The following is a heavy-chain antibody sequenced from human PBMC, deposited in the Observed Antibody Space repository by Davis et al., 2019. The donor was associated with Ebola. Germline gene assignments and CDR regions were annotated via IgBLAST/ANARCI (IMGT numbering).Heavy chain of an antibody. D-gene: IGHD6-6*01. CDR1: GFTFDDYA. Sequence: GGSLRLSCAASGFTFDDYAMHWVRQAPGKGLEWVSVIYSGGSTYYADSVKGRFTISRDNSKNTLYLQMNSLRAEDTAVYYCARAGAARPHYYYYGMDVWGQGTTVTVSS. J-gene: IGHJ6*02. CDR3: ARAGAARPHYYYYGMDV. CDR2: IYSGGST. V-gene: IGHV3-66*01.